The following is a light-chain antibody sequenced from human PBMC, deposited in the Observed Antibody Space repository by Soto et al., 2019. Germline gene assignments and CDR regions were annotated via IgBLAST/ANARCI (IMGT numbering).Light chain of an antibody. V-gene: IGLV2-14*01. CDR3: SSYSSVSTYV. CDR2: EVS. Sequence: QSALTQPASVSGFPGQSIVIPCTGASSDVGAYNYVSWYQQHPGKAPKLIISEVSSRPSGVSSRFSGSKSGNTASLTSSGLQAEDEAEYYCSSYSSVSTYVFGTGTKRTVL. CDR1: SSDVGAYNY. J-gene: IGLJ1*01.